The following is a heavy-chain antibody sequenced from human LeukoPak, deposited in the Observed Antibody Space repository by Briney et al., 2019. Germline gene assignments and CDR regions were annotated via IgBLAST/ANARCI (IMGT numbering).Heavy chain of an antibody. J-gene: IGHJ4*02. D-gene: IGHD1-26*01. Sequence: ASVKVSCKASGDTFTSYGISWVRQAPGQGLEWMGWISAYNGNTNYAQKLQGRVTMTTDTSTSTAYMELRSLRSDDTAVYYCARSKKVGAQTDYFDYWGQGTLVTVSS. CDR3: ARSKKVGAQTDYFDY. CDR1: GDTFTSYG. V-gene: IGHV1-18*01. CDR2: ISAYNGNT.